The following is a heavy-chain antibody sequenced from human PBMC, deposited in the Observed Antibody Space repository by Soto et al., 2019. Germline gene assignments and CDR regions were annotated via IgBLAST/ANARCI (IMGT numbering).Heavy chain of an antibody. D-gene: IGHD3-10*01. J-gene: IGHJ4*02. CDR3: ASGRAVRGVKRRFFDY. CDR1: GYTFTSYD. V-gene: IGHV1-8*01. CDR2: MNPNSGNT. Sequence: QVQLVQSGAEVKKPGASVKVSCKASGYTFTSYDINWVRQATGQGLEWMGWMNPNSGNTGYAQKFQGRVTMTRNTSISTAYMELSSLRSEDTAVYYCASGRAVRGVKRRFFDYWGQGTLVTVSS.